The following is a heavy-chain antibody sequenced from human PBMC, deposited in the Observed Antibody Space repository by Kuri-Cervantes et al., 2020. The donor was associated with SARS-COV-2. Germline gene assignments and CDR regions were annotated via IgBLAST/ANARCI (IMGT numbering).Heavy chain of an antibody. J-gene: IGHJ4*02. CDR2: IKQDESER. V-gene: IGHV3-7*04. CDR3: ARGYDFWNGYYDY. D-gene: IGHD3/OR15-3a*01. CDR1: GFTFSGHS. Sequence: GGSLRLSCAGSGFTFSGHSMNWVRQAPGKGLEWVASIKQDESERYHVDSVKGRFIISRDNAKKSLLLQINSLRPEDTAVYYCARGYDFWNGYYDYWGQGTLITVSS.